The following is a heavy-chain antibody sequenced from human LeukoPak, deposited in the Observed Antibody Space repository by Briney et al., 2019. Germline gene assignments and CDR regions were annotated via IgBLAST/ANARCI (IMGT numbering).Heavy chain of an antibody. CDR3: ARGVTGYYPYFDY. V-gene: IGHV3-23*01. D-gene: IGHD3-9*01. J-gene: IGHJ4*02. CDR1: GFTFSSYG. Sequence: PGGSLRLSCAASGFTFSSYGMSWVRQAPGKGLEWVSAISGSGGSTYYADSVKGRFTISRDNSKNTLYLQMNNLRAEDTAVYYCARGVTGYYPYFDYWGQGTLVIVSS. CDR2: ISGSGGST.